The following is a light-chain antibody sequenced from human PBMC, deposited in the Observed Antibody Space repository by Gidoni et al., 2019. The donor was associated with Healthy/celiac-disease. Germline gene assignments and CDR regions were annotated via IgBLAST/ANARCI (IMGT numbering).Light chain of an antibody. V-gene: IGLV3-21*02. J-gene: IGLJ2*01. CDR2: ADS. CDR3: QVWDISSDHVV. CDR1: NIGSKS. Sequence: SDVLTQPPSVSVAPGQTARITCWGNNIGSKSVHWYQQKPGQAPVLVVYADSDRPSGIPERFSGSNSGNTATLTISRVEAGDEADYYCQVWDISSDHVVFGGGTKLTVL.